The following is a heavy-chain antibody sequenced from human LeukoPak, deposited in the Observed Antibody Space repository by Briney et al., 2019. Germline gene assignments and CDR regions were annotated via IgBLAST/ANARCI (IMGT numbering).Heavy chain of an antibody. Sequence: SETLSLTCTVSGGSISSGSYYWSWIRQPAGKGLEWIGRIYTSGRTNYNPSLKSRVTISVDTSKNQFSLKLSSVTAADTAVYYCARDYGDYSDWFDPWGQGTLVTVSS. CDR1: GGSISSGSYY. J-gene: IGHJ5*02. V-gene: IGHV4-61*02. CDR2: IYTSGRT. D-gene: IGHD4-17*01. CDR3: ARDYGDYSDWFDP.